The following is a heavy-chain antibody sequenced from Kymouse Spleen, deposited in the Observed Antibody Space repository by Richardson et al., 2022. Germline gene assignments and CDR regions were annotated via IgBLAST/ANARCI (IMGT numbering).Heavy chain of an antibody. V-gene: IGHV4-4*02. CDR2: IYHSGST. Sequence: QVQLQESGPGLVKPSGTLSLTCAVSGGSISSSNWWSWVRQPPGKGLEWIGEIYHSGSTNYNPSLKSRVTISVDKSKNQFSLKLSSVTAADTAVYYCARGGRGSGSYYNFYYYYYGMDVWGQGTTVTVSS. J-gene: IGHJ6*02. D-gene: IGHD3-10*01. CDR1: GGSISSSNW. CDR3: ARGGRGSGSYYNFYYYYYGMDV.